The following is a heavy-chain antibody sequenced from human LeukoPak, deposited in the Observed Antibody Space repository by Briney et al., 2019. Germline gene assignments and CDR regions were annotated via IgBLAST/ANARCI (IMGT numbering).Heavy chain of an antibody. V-gene: IGHV3-30*02. Sequence: GGSLRLSCASSGFTFSNYAMHRVRQAPGKGLEWVAFIRYDGSNKYYADSVKGRFTISRDNSKNTLYLQMNSLRAEDTAVYYCAKGQDTAMVIGYWGQGTLVTVSS. CDR2: IRYDGSNK. J-gene: IGHJ4*02. CDR1: GFTFSNYA. CDR3: AKGQDTAMVIGY. D-gene: IGHD5-18*01.